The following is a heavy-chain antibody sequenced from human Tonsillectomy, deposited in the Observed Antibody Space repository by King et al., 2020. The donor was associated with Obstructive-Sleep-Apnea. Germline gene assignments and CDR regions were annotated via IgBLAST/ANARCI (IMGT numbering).Heavy chain of an antibody. D-gene: IGHD6-13*01. CDR3: AKGEWSSRSIDY. CDR2: ISWNERDK. V-gene: IGHV3-30*18. CDR1: GFSFSTRD. J-gene: IGHJ4*02. Sequence: VQLVESGGGVVQPGTSLRLSCAASGFSFSTRDIHWVRQAPGKGLEWVALISWNERDKYYADSVKGRFTISRDNSKNTPYLEMNGLRAEDTAAYYCAKGEWSSRSIDYWGQGTLVTVSS.